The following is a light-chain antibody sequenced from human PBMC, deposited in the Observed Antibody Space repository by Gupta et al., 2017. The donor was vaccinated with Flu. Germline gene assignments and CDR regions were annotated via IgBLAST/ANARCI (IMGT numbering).Light chain of an antibody. CDR1: NIESKS. CDR3: PVWDSSTVI. Sequence: ALGQTARITCGGNNIESKSLHWYQQKPGTAPARGSYRGASRPSGIPERFYGANSGNKVNLTINRAQSGEEADDYCPVWDSSTVICGGGTKLTVL. J-gene: IGLJ2*01. V-gene: IGLV3-9*01. CDR2: RGA.